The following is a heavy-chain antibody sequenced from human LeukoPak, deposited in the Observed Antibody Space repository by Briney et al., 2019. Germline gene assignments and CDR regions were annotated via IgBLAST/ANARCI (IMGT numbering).Heavy chain of an antibody. V-gene: IGHV4-39*07. Sequence: SETLSLTCTVSGGSIRSGSYYWGWVRQPPGKGLEWIGNIYYSGTTYYNPSLKSRVTISVDTSKNQFSLKLRSVTAADTAMYYCARDLFGSGSYNPFDYRGQGTLVTVSS. CDR2: IYYSGTT. J-gene: IGHJ4*02. CDR1: GGSIRSGSYY. CDR3: ARDLFGSGSYNPFDY. D-gene: IGHD3-10*01.